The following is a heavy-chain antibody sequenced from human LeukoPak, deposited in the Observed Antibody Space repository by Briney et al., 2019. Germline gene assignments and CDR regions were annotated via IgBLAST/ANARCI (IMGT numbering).Heavy chain of an antibody. CDR1: GFTFSGSA. Sequence: PGGSLRLSCAASGFTFSGSAMHWVRQASGKGLEWVGRIRSKANSYATAYAASVKGRFTISRDDSKNTAYLQMNSLKTEDTAVYYCARVTYMGGSTYYYGSGSYSYMDVWGKGTTVTVSS. D-gene: IGHD3-10*01. V-gene: IGHV3-73*01. CDR3: ARVTYMGGSTYYYGSGSYSYMDV. CDR2: IRSKANSYAT. J-gene: IGHJ6*03.